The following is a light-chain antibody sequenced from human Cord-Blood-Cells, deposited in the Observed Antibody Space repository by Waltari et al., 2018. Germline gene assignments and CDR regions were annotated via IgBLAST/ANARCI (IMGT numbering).Light chain of an antibody. CDR1: QSISSS. CDR3: QQSYSTPMYT. Sequence: DIQMTQSPSSLSASVGDRVTITCRASQSISSSLNWYQQKPGKAPKLLLYAASSLQSGVPSRFSGSGSGTDFTLTISSLQPEDFATYYCQQSYSTPMYTFGQGTKLEIK. CDR2: AAS. J-gene: IGKJ2*01. V-gene: IGKV1-39*01.